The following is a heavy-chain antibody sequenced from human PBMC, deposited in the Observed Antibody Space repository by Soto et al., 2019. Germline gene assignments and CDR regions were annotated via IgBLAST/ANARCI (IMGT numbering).Heavy chain of an antibody. J-gene: IGHJ6*02. D-gene: IGHD3-10*01. CDR3: ARDPMVRGVSKLPHPRRYYYYGMDV. V-gene: IGHV1-18*01. CDR1: GYTFTSYG. CDR2: ISAYNGNT. Sequence: QVQLVQSGAEVKKPGASVKVSCKASGYTFTSYGISWVRQAPGQGLEWMGWISAYNGNTNYAQKLQGRVTMTTDTSTSTAYMELRSLRSDDTAVYYCARDPMVRGVSKLPHPRRYYYYGMDVWGQGTTVTVSS.